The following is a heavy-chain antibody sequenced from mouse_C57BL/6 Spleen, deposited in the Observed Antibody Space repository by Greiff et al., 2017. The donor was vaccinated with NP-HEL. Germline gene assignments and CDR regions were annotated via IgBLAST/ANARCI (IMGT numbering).Heavy chain of an antibody. CDR1: GFSLTSYG. V-gene: IGHV2-5*01. CDR3: AKKTDYDYDENAMDY. Sequence: QVQLQESGPGLVQPSQSLSITCTVSGFSLTSYGVHWVRQSPGKGLEWLGVIWRGGSTDYNAAFMSRLSITKDNSKSQVFFKMNSLQADDTAIYYCAKKTDYDYDENAMDYWGQGTSVTVSS. D-gene: IGHD2-4*01. J-gene: IGHJ4*01. CDR2: IWRGGST.